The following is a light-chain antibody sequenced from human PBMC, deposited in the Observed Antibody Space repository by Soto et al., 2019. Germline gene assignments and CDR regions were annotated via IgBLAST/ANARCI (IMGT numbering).Light chain of an antibody. V-gene: IGLV1-40*01. CDR3: PSYDSSLSGWV. J-gene: IGLJ3*02. CDR1: NSNIGAGYD. CDR2: GNS. Sequence: QSVLTQPPSVSGAPGQRVTISCTGYNSNIGAGYDVHWYQQLPGTAPKLLIYGNSNRPSGVPDRFSASKSGPSASLAITGLQAEAEADYYRPSYDSSLSGWVLGGGTKVTVL.